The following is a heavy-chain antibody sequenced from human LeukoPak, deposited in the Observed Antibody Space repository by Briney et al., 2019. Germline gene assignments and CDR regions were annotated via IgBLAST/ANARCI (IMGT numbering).Heavy chain of an antibody. CDR3: ASGMTLGSGCYYISV. CDR1: GFTFSSHG. J-gene: IGHJ3*01. V-gene: IGHV3-74*01. Sequence: GGSLRLSCAASGFTFSSHGMHWVRQAPGKGLVWVSRINTDGSTTNYADSVRGRFTISRDNAKNALYLQMSSLRAEDTAVYYFASGMTLGSGCYYISVWGQGTMVTVSS. CDR2: INTDGSTT. D-gene: IGHD3-10*01.